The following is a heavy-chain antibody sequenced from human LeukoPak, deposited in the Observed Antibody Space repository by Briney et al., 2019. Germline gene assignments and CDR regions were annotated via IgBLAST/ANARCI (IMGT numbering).Heavy chain of an antibody. CDR1: GFSFTTHA. CDR2: ISYDGSNK. Sequence: PGGSLRLSCVASGFSFTTHAMHWVRQAPGKGLEWVAVISYDGSNKYYADSVKGRFTTSRDNSKNTLYLQMNSLRAEDTAVYYCAREVGSSWYFGLDYWGQGTLVTVSS. V-gene: IGHV3-30-3*01. D-gene: IGHD6-13*01. J-gene: IGHJ4*02. CDR3: AREVGSSWYFGLDY.